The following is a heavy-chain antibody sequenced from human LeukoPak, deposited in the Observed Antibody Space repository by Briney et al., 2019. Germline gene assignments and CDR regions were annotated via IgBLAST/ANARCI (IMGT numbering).Heavy chain of an antibody. CDR2: ISSDGSNK. CDR1: GFTFSSYT. J-gene: IGHJ4*02. CDR3: ARKGGTMISYSPFDY. V-gene: IGHV3-30*04. Sequence: GGSLRLSCAASGFTFSSYTIHWVRQAPGKGLEWVAVISSDGSNKYYADSVKGRFTISRDNSKNTLYLQMNSLRTEDTAVYYCARKGGTMISYSPFDYWGQGTLVTVSS. D-gene: IGHD3-16*01.